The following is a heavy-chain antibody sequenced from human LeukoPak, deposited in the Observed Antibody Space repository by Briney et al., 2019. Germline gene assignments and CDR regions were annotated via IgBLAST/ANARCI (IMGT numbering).Heavy chain of an antibody. CDR2: ISYDGSRK. J-gene: IGHJ5*02. D-gene: IGHD1-26*01. V-gene: IGHV3-30*03. Sequence: PGRSLRLSCRASRFSFSDYDMHWVRQAPGKGLEWVAVISYDGSRKHYGDSVKGRFTISRDNSKNTLYLQMNSLRAEDTAVYYCTRGVWEPPRRNNWFDPWGQGTLVTVSS. CDR3: TRGVWEPPRRNNWFDP. CDR1: RFSFSDYD.